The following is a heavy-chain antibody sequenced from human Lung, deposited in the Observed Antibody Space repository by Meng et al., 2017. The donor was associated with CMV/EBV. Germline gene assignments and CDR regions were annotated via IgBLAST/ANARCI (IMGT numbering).Heavy chain of an antibody. J-gene: IGHJ4*02. CDR2: IKSRNDGGTA. V-gene: IGHV3-15*01. CDR3: TTGFGTAEAV. CDR1: GFTFRTTW. D-gene: IGHD1-1*01. Sequence: GGSLRLSCAASGFTFRTTWMSWVRQAPGKGLDWVGRIKSRNDGGTADHGTPVKGRFTISRDDSKDTLYLQMNSLKVEDTAIYYCTTGFGTAEAVWGQGTVVTVSS.